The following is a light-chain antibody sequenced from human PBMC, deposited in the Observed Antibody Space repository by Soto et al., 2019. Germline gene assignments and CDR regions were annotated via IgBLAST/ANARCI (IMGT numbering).Light chain of an antibody. J-gene: IGLJ1*01. CDR2: DVS. CDR1: SSDVGGYNY. V-gene: IGLV2-11*01. CDR3: CSYVGRNTYV. Sequence: QSALTQPRSASGSPGQSITISCTGTSSDVGGYNYVSWYQQHPAKAPKLIICDVSKRPSGVPNRFSGSKSGNTASLTISGLRAEDEADYYCCSYVGRNTYVFGTGTKLTVL.